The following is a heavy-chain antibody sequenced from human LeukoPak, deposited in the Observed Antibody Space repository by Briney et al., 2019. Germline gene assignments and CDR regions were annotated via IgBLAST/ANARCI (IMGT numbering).Heavy chain of an antibody. CDR1: GYIFTSYW. V-gene: IGHV5-51*01. D-gene: IGHD2-2*01. CDR2: IDPGDSDT. J-gene: IGHJ3*02. Sequence: GESLKISCKGSGYIFTSYWIGWVRQMPGKGLGWMGIIDPGDSDTRYSPSFQGQVTISADKSTSTAYLQWSSLKASDTAMYYCARHFVVVPAAIDDAFDIWGQGTMVTVSS. CDR3: ARHFVVVPAAIDDAFDI.